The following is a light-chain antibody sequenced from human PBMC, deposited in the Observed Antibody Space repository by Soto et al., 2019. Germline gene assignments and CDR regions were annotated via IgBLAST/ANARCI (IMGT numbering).Light chain of an antibody. CDR3: QQYSDWPRT. J-gene: IGKJ1*01. CDR1: ESVRTS. CDR2: GAS. V-gene: IGKV3-15*01. Sequence: EIVLTQSPATLSVSPGERATLSCRASESVRTSLAWYQQKPGRSPSLLIYGASNRATGLPARFSGSGSGTDFTLTISSLQSEDFAVYYCQQYSDWPRTFGQGTKLEFK.